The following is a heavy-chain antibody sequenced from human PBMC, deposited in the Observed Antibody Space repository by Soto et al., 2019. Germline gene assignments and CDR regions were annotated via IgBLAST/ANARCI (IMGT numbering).Heavy chain of an antibody. CDR3: ARESRYCSGGSCYFLPGIDY. V-gene: IGHV1-69*12. Sequence: QVQLVQSGAEVKKPGSSVKVSCKASVGTFSSYAISWVRQAPGQGLEWMGGIIPIFGTANYAQKFQGRVTITADESTSTAYTELSSLRSEDTAVYYCARESRYCSGGSCYFLPGIDYWGQGTLVTVSS. CDR1: VGTFSSYA. J-gene: IGHJ4*02. CDR2: IIPIFGTA. D-gene: IGHD2-15*01.